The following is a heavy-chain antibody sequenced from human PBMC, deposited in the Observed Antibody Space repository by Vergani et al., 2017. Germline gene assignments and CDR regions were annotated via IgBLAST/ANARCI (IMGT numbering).Heavy chain of an antibody. D-gene: IGHD3-9*01. Sequence: EVQLVESGGGLVKPGGSLRLSCAASGFTFSSYSMNWVRQAPGKGLEWVSSISSSSSYIYYADSVKGRFTISRDNAKNSLYLKMNSLRAEDTAVYYCARIGESATYYDILTGPFADWGQGTLVTVSS. CDR1: GFTFSSYS. CDR3: ARIGESATYYDILTGPFAD. V-gene: IGHV3-21*01. J-gene: IGHJ4*02. CDR2: ISSSSSYI.